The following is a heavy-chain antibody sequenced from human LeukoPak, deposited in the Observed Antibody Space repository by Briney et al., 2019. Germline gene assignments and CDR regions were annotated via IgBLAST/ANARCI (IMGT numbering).Heavy chain of an antibody. D-gene: IGHD6-19*01. CDR1: GGSISSGGYS. CDR3: ARVVPSGRMDV. CDR2: IYHSGST. Sequence: PSETLSLTCAVSGGSISSGGYSWSWIRQPPGKGLEWIGYIYHSGSTYYNPSLKSRVTISVDRSKNQFSLKLSSVTAADTAVCYCARVVPSGRMDVWGQGTTVTVSS. J-gene: IGHJ6*02. V-gene: IGHV4-30-2*01.